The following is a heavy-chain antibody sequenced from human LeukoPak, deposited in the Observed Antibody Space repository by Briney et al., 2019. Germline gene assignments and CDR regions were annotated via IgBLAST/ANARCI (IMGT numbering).Heavy chain of an antibody. Sequence: ASVKVSCKASGYTFTGYYMHWVRQAPGQGLEWMGWINPNSGGTNYARKFQGRVTMTRDTSISTAYMELSRLRSDDTAVYYCARSEAGFGDPRGWFDPWGQGTLVTVSS. D-gene: IGHD3-10*01. CDR3: ARSEAGFGDPRGWFDP. J-gene: IGHJ5*02. CDR1: GYTFTGYY. CDR2: INPNSGGT. V-gene: IGHV1-2*02.